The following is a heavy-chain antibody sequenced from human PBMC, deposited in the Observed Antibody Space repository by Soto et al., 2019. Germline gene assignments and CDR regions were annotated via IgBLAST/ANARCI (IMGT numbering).Heavy chain of an antibody. CDR2: IFYTGTT. D-gene: IGHD3-9*01. CDR1: GGSMTSITYY. Sequence: SETLSLTCTVSGGSMTSITYYWGSIRQPPGKGLEWIGNIFYTGTTYYSASLKSRVTIAVDPSKNHFSLNLTSVTAADTAVYYCARLPRTPTGLRFDPWGQGILVTVSS. V-gene: IGHV4-39*01. J-gene: IGHJ5*02. CDR3: ARLPRTPTGLRFDP.